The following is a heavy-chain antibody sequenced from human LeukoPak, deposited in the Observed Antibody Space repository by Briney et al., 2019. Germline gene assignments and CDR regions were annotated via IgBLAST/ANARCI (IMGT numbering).Heavy chain of an antibody. Sequence: ASVKVSCKASGYTFTGYYMHWVRQAPGQGLEWMGWINPNSGGTNYAQKFQARVTMTRDTSISTAYMELSRLRSDDTAVYYCARDPPGHDYGDPWGQGTLVTVSS. V-gene: IGHV1-2*02. D-gene: IGHD4-17*01. CDR3: ARDPPGHDYGDP. CDR1: GYTFTGYY. J-gene: IGHJ5*02. CDR2: INPNSGGT.